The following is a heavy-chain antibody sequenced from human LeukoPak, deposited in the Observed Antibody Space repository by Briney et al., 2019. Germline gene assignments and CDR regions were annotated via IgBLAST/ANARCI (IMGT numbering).Heavy chain of an antibody. D-gene: IGHD3-22*01. Sequence: SETLSLTCTVSGGSISSNSYYWGWIRQPPGKGLEWIGSIYYSGTTRYNPSIKSRVTISVDTSKNQFSLKLSSVTAADTAVYYCARLDYYDNSGYYLGFDYWGQGTLVTVSS. J-gene: IGHJ4*02. V-gene: IGHV4-39*01. CDR2: IYYSGTT. CDR3: ARLDYYDNSGYYLGFDY. CDR1: GGSISSNSYY.